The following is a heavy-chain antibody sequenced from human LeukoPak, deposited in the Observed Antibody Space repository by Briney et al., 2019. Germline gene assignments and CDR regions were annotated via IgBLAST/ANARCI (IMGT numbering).Heavy chain of an antibody. V-gene: IGHV1-2*02. D-gene: IGHD5-24*01. CDR3: AREIGPIQLHLWGSAFDY. J-gene: IGHJ4*02. Sequence: ASVKVSCKASGYTFTGYYIHWVRQAPGQGLEWMGWINPNSGGTNYAQNFQGRVTMTRDTSISTAYMELSRLRSDDTAVYYCAREIGPIQLHLWGSAFDYWGQGTLVTVSS. CDR1: GYTFTGYY. CDR2: INPNSGGT.